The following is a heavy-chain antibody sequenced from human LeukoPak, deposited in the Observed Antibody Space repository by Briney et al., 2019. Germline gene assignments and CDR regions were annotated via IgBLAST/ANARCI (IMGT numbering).Heavy chain of an antibody. CDR1: TFTFSRYW. V-gene: IGHV3-74*01. J-gene: IGHJ4*02. CDR3: ARDRAAFGVVQVGY. Sequence: GGSLRLSCAASTFTFSRYWMHWVRQTPGKGLVWVSRINSDGTNTYYADSVKGRFTISRDNTKNTLYLQMNSLRTEDTAVYYCARDRAAFGVVQVGYWGQGTLVTVSS. CDR2: INSDGTNT. D-gene: IGHD3-3*01.